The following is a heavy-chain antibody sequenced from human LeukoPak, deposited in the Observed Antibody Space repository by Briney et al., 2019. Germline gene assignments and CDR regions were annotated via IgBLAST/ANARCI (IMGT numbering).Heavy chain of an antibody. CDR1: GLTFSNYE. Sequence: GRSLRLSCEVFGLTFSNYEMNWVRQTPGKGLKWVAQISSSGRSISYADAVKGRFTISRDNANNSLYLQMSSLRVDDTAIYYCASGVYYGSGFYRYDYYWGQGTLVTVSS. D-gene: IGHD3-10*01. V-gene: IGHV3-48*03. J-gene: IGHJ4*02. CDR2: ISSSGRSI. CDR3: ASGVYYGSGFYRYDYY.